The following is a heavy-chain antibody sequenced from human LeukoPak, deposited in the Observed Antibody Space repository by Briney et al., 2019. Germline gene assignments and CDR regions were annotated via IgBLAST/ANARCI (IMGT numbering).Heavy chain of an antibody. J-gene: IGHJ4*02. CDR2: IYHSGST. CDR1: GYSISSGYY. D-gene: IGHD6-13*01. CDR3: AIEGQKGYSLDY. V-gene: IGHV4-38-2*02. Sequence: NTSETLSLTCTVSGYSISSGYYWGWIRQPPGKGLEWIGSIYHSGSTYYNPSLKSRVTISVDTSKNQFSLKLSSVTAADTAVYYCAIEGQKGYSLDYWGQGTLVTVSS.